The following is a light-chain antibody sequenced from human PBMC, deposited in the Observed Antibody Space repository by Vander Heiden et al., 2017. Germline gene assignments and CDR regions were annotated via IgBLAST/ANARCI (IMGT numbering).Light chain of an antibody. CDR1: SSNIGPGYD. Sequence: QSVLTQPPSVSGAPGQRVTISCTGSSSNIGPGYDVHWYQQHPGTAPKLLIYGNSNRPSGVPDRFSGSKSGTSASLAITGLQAEDEADYYCQSYDSSLSWVFGGGTKLTVL. V-gene: IGLV1-40*01. CDR2: GNS. J-gene: IGLJ3*02. CDR3: QSYDSSLSWV.